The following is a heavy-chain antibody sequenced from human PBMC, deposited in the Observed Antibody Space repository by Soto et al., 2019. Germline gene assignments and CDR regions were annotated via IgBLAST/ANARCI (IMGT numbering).Heavy chain of an antibody. CDR3: ARVWRSSSSEGDYYYYGMDV. CDR1: GFTFSSYA. J-gene: IGHJ6*02. CDR2: ISYDGSNK. V-gene: IGHV3-30-3*01. D-gene: IGHD6-6*01. Sequence: GGSLRLSCPACGFTFSSYAMHWVRQAPGKXLEWVAVISYDGSNKYYADSVKGRFTISRDNSKNTLYLQMNSLRAEDTAVYYCARVWRSSSSEGDYYYYGMDVWGQGTTVTVSS.